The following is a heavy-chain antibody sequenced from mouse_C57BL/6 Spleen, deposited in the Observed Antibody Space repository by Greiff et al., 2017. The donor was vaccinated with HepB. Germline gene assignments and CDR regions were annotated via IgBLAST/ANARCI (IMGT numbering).Heavy chain of an antibody. V-gene: IGHV1-15*01. J-gene: IGHJ2*01. CDR1: GYTFTDYE. Sequence: VQLVESGAELVRPGASVTLSCKASGYTFTDYEMHWVKQTPVHGLEWIGAIDPETGGTAYNQKFKGKAILTADKSSSTAYMELRSLTSEDSAVYYCTRSLYFDYWGQGTTLTVSS. CDR2: IDPETGGT. CDR3: TRSLYFDY.